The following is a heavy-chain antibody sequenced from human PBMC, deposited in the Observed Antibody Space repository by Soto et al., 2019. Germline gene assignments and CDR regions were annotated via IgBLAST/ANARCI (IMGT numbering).Heavy chain of an antibody. V-gene: IGHV4-30-2*01. CDR1: GGSISSGGYS. CDR2: IYHNGST. J-gene: IGHJ5*02. D-gene: IGHD1-1*01. CDR3: ARDQLEGNWFDP. Sequence: QLQLQESGSGLVRPSQTLSLTCAVSGGSISSGGYSWNWIRQPPGKGLEWIGYIYHNGSTLYNPSLKRRVTISVDKSKNQFSLKLTSVTAADTAVYYCARDQLEGNWFDPWGQGTLVTVSS.